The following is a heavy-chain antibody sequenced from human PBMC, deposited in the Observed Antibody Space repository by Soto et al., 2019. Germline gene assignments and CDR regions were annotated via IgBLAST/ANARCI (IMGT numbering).Heavy chain of an antibody. J-gene: IGHJ5*02. CDR2: ISYSGIT. D-gene: IGHD1-1*01. CDR3: PTEFDDLGTRFHP. V-gene: IGHV4-31*01. CDR1: GGSISSVGYY. Sequence: QVQLQESGPGLVKPSQTLSLTCTVSGGSISSVGYYWNWIRQHPGKDLEWVGYISYSGITHHTPPLNSPLFISVAPSKPPFSPNLSSVTAADPAVYYCPTEFDDLGTRFHPSGQGTLVTVSS.